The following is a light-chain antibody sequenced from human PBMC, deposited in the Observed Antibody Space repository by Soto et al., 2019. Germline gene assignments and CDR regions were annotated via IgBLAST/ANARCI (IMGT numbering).Light chain of an antibody. V-gene: IGKV3-20*01. J-gene: IGKJ1*01. Sequence: EIVLTQSPGTLSLSPGERATLSCRASQSVSSSYLAWYQQKPGQALRLLIYGASSRATGIPDRFSGSGSGTDFTLTISRLEPEDFAVYYCQQNDSSPRTFGQGTKVEIK. CDR3: QQNDSSPRT. CDR1: QSVSSSY. CDR2: GAS.